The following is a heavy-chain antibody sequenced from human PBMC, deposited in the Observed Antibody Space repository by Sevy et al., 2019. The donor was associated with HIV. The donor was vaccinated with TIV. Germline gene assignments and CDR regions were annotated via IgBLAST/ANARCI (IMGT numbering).Heavy chain of an antibody. Sequence: GGSLRLSCEASGFTFSDHGMNWVRQAPGKGLEWVALISFDGSVKYYADSAKGRFTISRDNAKNKLYLQTSGLRVEDTAVDYCANDYSGGDYGMDVWGQGTTVTVSS. J-gene: IGHJ6*02. CDR2: ISFDGSVK. CDR3: ANDYSGGDYGMDV. D-gene: IGHD3-10*01. CDR1: GFTFSDHG. V-gene: IGHV3-30*18.